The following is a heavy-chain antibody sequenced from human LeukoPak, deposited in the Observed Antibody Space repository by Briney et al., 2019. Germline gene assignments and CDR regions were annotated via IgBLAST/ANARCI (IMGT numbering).Heavy chain of an antibody. CDR3: AREVVVVPAAMGVGAFDI. Sequence: PGGSLRLSFAASGFTFSSYAMHRVRQAPGKGLESVAVISYDGSNKYYADSVKGRFTISRDNSKNTLYLQMNSLRAEDTAVYYCAREVVVVPAAMGVGAFDIWGQGTMVTVSS. V-gene: IGHV3-30*04. J-gene: IGHJ3*02. CDR1: GFTFSSYA. D-gene: IGHD2-2*01. CDR2: ISYDGSNK.